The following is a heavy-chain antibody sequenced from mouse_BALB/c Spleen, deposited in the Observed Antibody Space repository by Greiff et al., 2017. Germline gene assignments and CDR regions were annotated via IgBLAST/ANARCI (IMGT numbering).Heavy chain of an antibody. CDR1: GYAFTNYL. CDR2: INPGSGGT. CDR3: ARSRYGNYFDY. J-gene: IGHJ2*01. V-gene: IGHV1-54*01. Sequence: VQLQQSGAELVRPGTSVKVSCKASGYAFTNYLIEWVKQRPGQGLEWIGVINPGSGGTNYNEKFKGKATLTADKSSSTAYMQLSSLTSDDSAVYFCARSRYGNYFDYWGQGTTLTVSS. D-gene: IGHD2-1*01.